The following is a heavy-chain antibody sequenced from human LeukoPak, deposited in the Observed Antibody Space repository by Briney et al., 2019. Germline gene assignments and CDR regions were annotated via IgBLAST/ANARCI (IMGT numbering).Heavy chain of an antibody. CDR3: ARDGNYYGSGSYYNIDY. V-gene: IGHV1-69*13. J-gene: IGHJ4*02. CDR1: GGTFSSYA. Sequence: ASVKVSCKASGGTFSSYAISWVRQAPGQGLEWMGGIIPIFGTANYAQKFLGRVTITADESTSTAYMELSSLRSEDTAVYYCARDGNYYGSGSYYNIDYWGQGTLVTVSS. CDR2: IIPIFGTA. D-gene: IGHD3-10*01.